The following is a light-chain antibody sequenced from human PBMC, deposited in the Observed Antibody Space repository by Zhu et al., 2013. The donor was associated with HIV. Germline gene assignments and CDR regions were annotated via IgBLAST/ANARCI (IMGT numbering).Light chain of an antibody. V-gene: IGKV3-20*01. Sequence: EIVLTQSPGTLSLSPGERATLSCRASQSVSSNYLAWYQQKPGQAPRLLIYGASSRATGIPDRFSGSGSGTEFTLTISSLQSEDFAVYYCQQYYNTPPGLTFGGGTKVEIK. CDR2: GAS. CDR1: QSVSSNY. J-gene: IGKJ4*01. CDR3: QQYYNTPPGLT.